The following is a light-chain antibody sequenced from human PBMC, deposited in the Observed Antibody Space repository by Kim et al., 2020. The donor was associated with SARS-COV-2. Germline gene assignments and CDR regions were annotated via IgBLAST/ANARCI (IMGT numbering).Light chain of an antibody. CDR3: QQYFTTPPT. V-gene: IGKV4-1*01. CDR1: QSVLYRSNNKNR. J-gene: IGKJ4*01. Sequence: ATINCKSSQSVLYRSNNKNRLAWYQQKPGQPPKLLVYWASTRESGVPDRFSRSGSGTDFTLTISSLQAEDVAVYYCQQYFTTPPTFGGGTKVDIK. CDR2: WAS.